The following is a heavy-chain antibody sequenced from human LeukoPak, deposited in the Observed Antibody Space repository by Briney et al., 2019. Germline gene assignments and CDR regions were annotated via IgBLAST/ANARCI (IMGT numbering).Heavy chain of an antibody. D-gene: IGHD3-22*01. CDR3: AKEPDFITMIDHDY. V-gene: IGHV3-30*02. J-gene: IGHJ4*02. CDR2: IRYDGSNK. CDR1: GFTFSSYG. Sequence: GGSLRLSCAASGFTFSSYGMHWVRQAPGKGLEWVAFIRYDGSNKYYADSVKGRFTISRDNSKNTLYLQMNSLRAEDTAVYYCAKEPDFITMIDHDYWGQGTLVTVSS.